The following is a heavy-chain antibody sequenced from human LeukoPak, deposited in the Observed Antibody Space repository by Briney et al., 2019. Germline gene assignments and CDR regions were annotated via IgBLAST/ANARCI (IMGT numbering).Heavy chain of an antibody. CDR3: ARSMSSGWCYFDY. V-gene: IGHV1-3*03. Sequence: VASVKVSCKVSGYTLTELSMHWVRQAPGQRLEWMGWINAGNGNTKYSQEFQGRVTITRDTSASTAYMELSSLRSEDMAVYYCARSMSSGWCYFDYWGQGTLVAVSS. CDR1: GYTLTELS. J-gene: IGHJ4*02. D-gene: IGHD6-19*01. CDR2: INAGNGNT.